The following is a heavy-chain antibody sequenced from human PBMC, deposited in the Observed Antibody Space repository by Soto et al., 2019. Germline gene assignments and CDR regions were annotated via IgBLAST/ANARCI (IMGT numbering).Heavy chain of an antibody. CDR3: XXEGXXPXXXXGMDV. CDR2: ISTYNGDT. V-gene: IGHV1-18*01. CDR1: GYTFTRSG. J-gene: IGHJ6*02. Sequence: QVQLVQSGAEVKKPGASVKVSCKASGYTFTRSGISWVRQAPGQGLEWMGWISTYNGDTNYAQTFQGRVTMTTDTSTSTVYMELRSLRSDXTAVYYXXXEGXXPXXXXGMDVWGQGTPVTVSS.